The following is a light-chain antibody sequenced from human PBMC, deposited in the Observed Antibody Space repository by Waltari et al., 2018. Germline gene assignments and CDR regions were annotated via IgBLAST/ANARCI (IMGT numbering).Light chain of an antibody. Sequence: QSALAPSASVSGSPGQSLTISCTGTDSDFGAYNYVSWYQQHLGIAPILLLYDVSDRPSGVSDRFSGSKSGKTASLTISGLQPEDAADYYCSSYTRRNTVIFGGGTKLTVV. CDR3: SSYTRRNTVI. CDR1: DSDFGAYNY. V-gene: IGLV2-14*03. CDR2: DVS. J-gene: IGLJ2*01.